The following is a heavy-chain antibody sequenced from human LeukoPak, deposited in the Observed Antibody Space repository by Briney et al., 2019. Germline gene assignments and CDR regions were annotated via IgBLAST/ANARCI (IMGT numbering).Heavy chain of an antibody. CDR1: GYAFTSYG. D-gene: IGHD3-3*01. CDR3: ARGITIFGVVTFDY. CDR2: ISAYNGNT. J-gene: IGHJ4*02. Sequence: GASVKVSCKASGYAFTSYGISWVRQAPGQGLEWMGWISAYNGNTNYAQKLQGRVTMTTDTSTSTAYMELRSLRSDDTAVYYCARGITIFGVVTFDYWGQGTLVTVSS. V-gene: IGHV1-18*01.